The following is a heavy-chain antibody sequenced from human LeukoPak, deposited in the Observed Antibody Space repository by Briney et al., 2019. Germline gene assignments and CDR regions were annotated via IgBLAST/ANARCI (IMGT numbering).Heavy chain of an antibody. CDR2: IYYDGSEQ. V-gene: IGHV3-33*01. D-gene: IGHD3-16*01. CDR1: GFTFGNHG. J-gene: IGHJ4*02. CDR3: ACLGGVSAWVFDY. Sequence: PGGSLRLSCAASGFTFGNHGMNWVRQAPGKGLEWVALIYYDGSEQYYADSVKGRFTISRDNSKNTVDLQMNSLRAEDTALYFCACLGGVSAWVFDYWGQGILVTVSS.